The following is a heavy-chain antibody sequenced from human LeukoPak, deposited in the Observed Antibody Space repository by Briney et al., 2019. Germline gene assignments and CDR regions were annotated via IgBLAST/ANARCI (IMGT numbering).Heavy chain of an antibody. CDR2: INSDESNT. CDR1: GFTFSNYL. J-gene: IGHJ3*02. Sequence: PGGSLRLSCAASGFTFSNYLMHWVRQAPGKGLVWVSRINSDESNTNSYADSVKGRFTISRDNAKNTLYLQMNSLRAEDTAVYFCGRGGDGIDNWGQGTTVIVPS. V-gene: IGHV3-74*01. CDR3: GRGGDGIDN.